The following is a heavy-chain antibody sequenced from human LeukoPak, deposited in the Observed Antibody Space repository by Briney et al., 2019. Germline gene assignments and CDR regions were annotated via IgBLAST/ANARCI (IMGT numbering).Heavy chain of an antibody. CDR3: ARRSSIATPLFDY. Sequence: ETLSLTCTVSGGSISSYYWSWIRQPPGKGLEWMGIIYPGDSDTRYSPSFQGQVTFSADKSISTACLQWGSLKASDTAMYYCARRSSIATPLFDYWGQGTLVTVSS. CDR2: IYPGDSDT. J-gene: IGHJ4*02. D-gene: IGHD2-15*01. V-gene: IGHV5-51*01. CDR1: GGSISSYY.